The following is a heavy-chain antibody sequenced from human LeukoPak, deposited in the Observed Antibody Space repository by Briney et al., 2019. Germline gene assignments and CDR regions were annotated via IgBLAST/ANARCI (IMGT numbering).Heavy chain of an antibody. V-gene: IGHV3-53*01. J-gene: IGHJ4*02. Sequence: PGGSLRLSCAASGFTFSDYYMSWIRQAPGKGLEWVSIIYSGGNTYYADSVKGRFTISRDNSKNTLYLQMNSLRAEDTADYYCARGIAAAGLYFESWGQGTLVTVSS. CDR2: IYSGGNT. CDR1: GFTFSDYY. CDR3: ARGIAAAGLYFES. D-gene: IGHD6-13*01.